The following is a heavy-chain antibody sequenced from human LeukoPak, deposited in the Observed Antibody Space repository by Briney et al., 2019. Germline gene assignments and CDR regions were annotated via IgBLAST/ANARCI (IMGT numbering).Heavy chain of an antibody. J-gene: IGHJ6*03. Sequence: RRSLRLSCAASGFTFSSYGMHWVRQAPGKGLEWVAVISYDGTNKYYADSVKGRFTVSRDNSKNTLYLQMSSLRAEDTAVYYCAKSARGYFYYYYYMDVWGKGTTVTVSS. CDR1: GFTFSSYG. CDR3: AKSARGYFYYYYYMDV. CDR2: ISYDGTNK. V-gene: IGHV3-30*18.